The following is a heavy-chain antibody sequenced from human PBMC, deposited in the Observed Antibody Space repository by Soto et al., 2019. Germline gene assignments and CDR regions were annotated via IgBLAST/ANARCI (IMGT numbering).Heavy chain of an antibody. CDR2: INHSGST. V-gene: IGHV4-34*01. D-gene: IGHD2-2*01. CDR1: CGSFSGYY. J-gene: IGHJ6*03. Sequence: SETLSLTCAVYCGSFSGYYWSWIRQPPGKGLEWIGEINHSGSTNYNPSLKSRVTISVDTSKNQFSLKLSSVTAADTAVYYCARDLHQMLSHNYYYYYMDVWGKGTTVTVSS. CDR3: ARDLHQMLSHNYYYYYMDV.